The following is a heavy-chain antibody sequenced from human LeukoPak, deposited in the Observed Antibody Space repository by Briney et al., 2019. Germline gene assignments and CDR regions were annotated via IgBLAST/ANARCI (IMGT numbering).Heavy chain of an antibody. CDR1: GGSISSYY. V-gene: IGHV4-59*01. D-gene: IGHD2-8*02. CDR2: IYYSGST. Sequence: KSSETLSLTCTVSGGSISSYYWSWIRQPPGKGLEWIGYIYYSGSTNYNPSLKSRVTISVDTSKNQFSLKLSSVTAADTAVYYCAREYPSGVYWSITERRAFDIWGQGTMVTVSS. J-gene: IGHJ3*02. CDR3: AREYPSGVYWSITERRAFDI.